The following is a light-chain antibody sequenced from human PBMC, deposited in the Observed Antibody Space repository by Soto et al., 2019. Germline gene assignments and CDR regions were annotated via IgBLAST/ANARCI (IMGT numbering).Light chain of an antibody. V-gene: IGKV1D-12*01. CDR2: TVS. Sequence: DIQMTQFPSSVSASVGDTVTITCRASQGITSWLAWYQQKPGKAPRLLIYTVSNLQSGVPSRFSGSRSGADFTLTISSLQPEDFATYYCQQANSSPPSLTFGGGTKVQIK. J-gene: IGKJ4*01. CDR1: QGITSW. CDR3: QQANSSPPSLT.